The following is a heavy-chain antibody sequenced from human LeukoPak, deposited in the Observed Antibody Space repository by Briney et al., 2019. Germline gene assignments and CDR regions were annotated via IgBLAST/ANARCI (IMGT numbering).Heavy chain of an antibody. CDR3: ARGASDWFDP. CDR2: IYPGDSDT. D-gene: IGHD1-26*01. J-gene: IGHJ5*02. CDR1: EYNYTNYW. Sequence: GESLKISCKGSEYNYTNYWIGWVRQMPGKGLEWMGIIYPGDSDTRYSPSFQGQVTISADKSISTAYLQWSSLKASDTAMYYCARGASDWFDPWGQGTLVTVSS. V-gene: IGHV5-51*01.